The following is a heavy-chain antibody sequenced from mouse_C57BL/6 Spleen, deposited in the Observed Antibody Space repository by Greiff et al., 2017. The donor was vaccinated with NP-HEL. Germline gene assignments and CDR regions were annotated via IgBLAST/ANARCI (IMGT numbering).Heavy chain of an antibody. D-gene: IGHD1-1*01. CDR2: IDPSDSYT. V-gene: IGHV1-59*01. Sequence: VQLQQPGAELVRPGTSVKLSCKASGYTFTSYWMHWVKQRPGQGLEWIGVIDPSDSYTNYNQKFKGKATLTVDTSSSTAYMQLSSLTSEDSAVYYCARLSYYYGSSPDWYFDVWGTGTTVTVSS. CDR3: ARLSYYYGSSPDWYFDV. J-gene: IGHJ1*03. CDR1: GYTFTSYW.